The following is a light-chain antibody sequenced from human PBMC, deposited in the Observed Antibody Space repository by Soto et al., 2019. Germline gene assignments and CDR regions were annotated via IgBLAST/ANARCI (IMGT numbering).Light chain of an antibody. J-gene: IGLJ2*01. Sequence: QSALTQPPSASGSPGQSVTISCTGTSSDVGGYNYVSWYQQHPGKAPQTMIYEVSKRPSGVPDRFSGSKSGNTASLTVSGVQAEDEADYYCSSYAGSNNVVVFGGGTKLTVL. V-gene: IGLV2-8*01. CDR2: EVS. CDR1: SSDVGGYNY. CDR3: SSYAGSNNVVV.